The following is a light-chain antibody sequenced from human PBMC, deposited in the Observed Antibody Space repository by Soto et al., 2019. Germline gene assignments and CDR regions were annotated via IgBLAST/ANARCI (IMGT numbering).Light chain of an antibody. CDR3: QQLNSYPQT. CDR1: QGISSY. J-gene: IGKJ1*01. V-gene: IGKV1-9*01. Sequence: DIRLTQSPSFLSASVGDRVTITCRASQGISSYLAWYQQKPGKAPKLLTYAASTLQSGVPPRFSGSGSGTEFTLTISSLQPEDFATYYCQQLNSYPQTFGQGTKVEIK. CDR2: AAS.